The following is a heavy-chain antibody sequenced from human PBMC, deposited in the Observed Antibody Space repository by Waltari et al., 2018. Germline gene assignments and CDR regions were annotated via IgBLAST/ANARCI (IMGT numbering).Heavy chain of an antibody. CDR2: IIPILGIA. D-gene: IGHD2-21*01. J-gene: IGHJ3*02. CDR1: GGTFSSYA. V-gene: IGHV1-69*04. Sequence: QVQLVQSGAEVKKPGSSVKVPCKASGGTFSSYAISWVRQAPGQGLEWMGGIIPILGIANYAQKFQGRVTITADESTSTAYMELSSLRSEDTAVYYCARDIVVGPYAFDIWGQGTMVTVSS. CDR3: ARDIVVGPYAFDI.